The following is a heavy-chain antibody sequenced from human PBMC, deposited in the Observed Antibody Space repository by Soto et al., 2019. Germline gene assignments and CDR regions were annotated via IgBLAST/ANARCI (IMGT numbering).Heavy chain of an antibody. Sequence: SETLSLTCTVSGGSISSYYWSWIRQPPGKGLEWIGYIYYSGSTNYNPSLKSRVTISVDTSKNQFSLKLSSVTAADTAVYYCARVTGEPYGSSFDIWGQGTMVTVSS. V-gene: IGHV4-59*08. D-gene: IGHD7-27*01. J-gene: IGHJ3*02. CDR3: ARVTGEPYGSSFDI. CDR2: IYYSGST. CDR1: GGSISSYY.